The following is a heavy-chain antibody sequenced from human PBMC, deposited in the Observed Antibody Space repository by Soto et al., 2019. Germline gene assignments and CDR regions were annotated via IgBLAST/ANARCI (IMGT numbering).Heavy chain of an antibody. V-gene: IGHV3-33*01. CDR1: GFTFSSYG. D-gene: IGHD5-18*01. CDR3: ARGPRIYTAMVSESHPYGMDV. CDR2: IWYDGSNK. J-gene: IGHJ6*02. Sequence: QVQLVESGGGVVQPGRSLRLSCAASGFTFSSYGMHWVRQAPGKGLEWVAVIWYDGSNKYYADSVKGRFTISRDNSKNTLYLQMNSLRAEDTAVYYCARGPRIYTAMVSESHPYGMDVWGQGTTVTVSS.